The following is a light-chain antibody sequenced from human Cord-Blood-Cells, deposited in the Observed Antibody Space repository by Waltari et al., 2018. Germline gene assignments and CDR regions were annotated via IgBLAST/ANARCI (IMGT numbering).Light chain of an antibody. Sequence: EIVMTQSPATLSVSPGERATLSYRASQSVSSNLAWYQQKPCQAPRLLIYGASTRATGIPARFSGSGSGTEFTLTISSLQSEDFAVYCCQQYNNWWTFGQGTKVEIK. CDR2: GAS. J-gene: IGKJ1*01. CDR3: QQYNNWWT. CDR1: QSVSSN. V-gene: IGKV3-15*01.